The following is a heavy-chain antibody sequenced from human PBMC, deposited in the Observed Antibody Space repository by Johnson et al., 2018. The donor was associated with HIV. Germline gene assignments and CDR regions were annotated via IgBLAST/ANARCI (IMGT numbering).Heavy chain of an antibody. CDR3: ATLENSSSPGGYGAFDI. Sequence: QVQLVESGGGVVQPGRSLRLSCAASGFNFSSYALHWVRQAPGKGLEWVAVISYDGSYKYYADSVKGRFTISRDNSKNTLHLQMNSLRAEDPAVYYCATLENSSSPGGYGAFDIWGQGTMVTVSS. V-gene: IGHV3-30*14. J-gene: IGHJ3*02. CDR1: GFNFSSYA. CDR2: ISYDGSYK. D-gene: IGHD6-6*01.